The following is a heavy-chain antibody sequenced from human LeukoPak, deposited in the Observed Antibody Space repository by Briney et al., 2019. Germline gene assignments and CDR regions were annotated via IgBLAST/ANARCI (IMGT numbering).Heavy chain of an antibody. Sequence: ETLSLACTVSGGSNNSGTFYWGWIRQPPGKGLEWIGSMYYDGSSYYNPSLKSRVTTSVDTSKNQFSLKLTSVTAADTAVYFCARRSDSGSDDGEDYFDYWGQGTLVTVSS. J-gene: IGHJ4*02. CDR3: ARRSDSGSDDGEDYFDY. V-gene: IGHV4-39*01. CDR1: GGSNNSGTFY. D-gene: IGHD1-26*01. CDR2: MYYDGSS.